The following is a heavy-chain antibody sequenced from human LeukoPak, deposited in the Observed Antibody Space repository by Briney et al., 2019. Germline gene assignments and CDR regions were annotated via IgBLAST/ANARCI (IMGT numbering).Heavy chain of an antibody. CDR2: IYHSGST. CDR1: GYSISSGYY. CDR3: ARCDGYNSRDY. D-gene: IGHD5-24*01. Sequence: SETLSLTCTVSGYSISSGYYWGWIRQPPGKGLEWIGNIYHSGSTYYSPSLKSRVTISVDTSKNQFSLKLSSVTAADTAVYYCARCDGYNSRDYWGQGTLVTVSS. J-gene: IGHJ4*02. V-gene: IGHV4-38-2*02.